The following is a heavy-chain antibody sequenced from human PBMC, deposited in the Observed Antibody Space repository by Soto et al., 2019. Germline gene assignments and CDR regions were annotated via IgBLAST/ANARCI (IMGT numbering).Heavy chain of an antibody. Sequence: PWETLSLTCTVSGGSISRGGYYWSWIRQHPGKGLEWIGYIYYSGSTYYNPSLKSRVTISVDTSKNQFSLKLSSVTAADTAVYYCARDRNYYDSSGYRRDAFDIWGQGTMVTVSS. V-gene: IGHV4-31*03. D-gene: IGHD3-22*01. CDR1: GGSISRGGYY. CDR3: ARDRNYYDSSGYRRDAFDI. CDR2: IYYSGST. J-gene: IGHJ3*02.